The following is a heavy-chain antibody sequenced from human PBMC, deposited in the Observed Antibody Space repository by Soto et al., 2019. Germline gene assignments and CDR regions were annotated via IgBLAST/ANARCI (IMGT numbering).Heavy chain of an antibody. V-gene: IGHV3-48*01. CDR3: ARDKGRSPLDY. CDR1: GFTFSSYS. Sequence: ESGGGLVQPGGSPRLSCAASGFTFSSYSMNWVRQAPGKGLEWVSYISSSSSTIYYADSVKGRFTISRDNAKNSLYLQMNSLRAEDTAVYYCARDKGRSPLDYWGQGTLVTVSS. CDR2: ISSSSSTI. D-gene: IGHD2-15*01. J-gene: IGHJ4*02.